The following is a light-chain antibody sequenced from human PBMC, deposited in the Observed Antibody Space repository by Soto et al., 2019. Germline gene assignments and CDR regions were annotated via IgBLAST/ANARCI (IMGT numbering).Light chain of an antibody. J-gene: IGLJ3*02. CDR2: DVS. Sequence: QSALTQPRSVSGSPGQSVTISCTGXXXDVGGYNYVSWYQQHPGKAPKLMIYDVSKRPSGVPDRFSGSKSGNTASLTISGLQAEDEADYYCCSYAGSYTLVFGGGTKLTVL. V-gene: IGLV2-11*01. CDR3: CSYAGSYTLV. CDR1: XXDVGGYNY.